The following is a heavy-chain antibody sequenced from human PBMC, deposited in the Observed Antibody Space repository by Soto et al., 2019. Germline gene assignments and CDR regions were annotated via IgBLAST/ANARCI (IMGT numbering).Heavy chain of an antibody. D-gene: IGHD3-22*01. CDR2: IGAGDGKT. CDR3: VRDYASDSGVHLDF. CDR1: GYSFTHYV. V-gene: IGHV1-3*01. Sequence: QVQLVQSGTEVKKPGASVKVSCKASGYSFTHYVIHWVRQAPGQRLEWMGWIGAGDGKTYYSQNFQGRVTITKDTSARKAYMELSSLISEDTAVYYCVRDYASDSGVHLDFWGQGTLVTVSS. J-gene: IGHJ4*02.